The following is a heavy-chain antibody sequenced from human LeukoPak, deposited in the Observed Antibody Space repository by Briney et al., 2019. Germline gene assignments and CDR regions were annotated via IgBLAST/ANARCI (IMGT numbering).Heavy chain of an antibody. CDR3: ARTAYSDYSLGF. Sequence: GGSLRLSCAASGFTFSNYWMHWVRHAPGKGLVWVSRISSDGSSTSYADSVKGRFTISRDNAKNTLYLQMNSLRAEDTAVYYCARTAYSDYSLGFWGQGTLVTVSS. J-gene: IGHJ4*02. CDR1: GFTFSNYW. D-gene: IGHD5-12*01. V-gene: IGHV3-74*01. CDR2: ISSDGSST.